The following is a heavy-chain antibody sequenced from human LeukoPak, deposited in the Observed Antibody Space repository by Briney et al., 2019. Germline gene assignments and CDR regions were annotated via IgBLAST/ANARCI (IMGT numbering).Heavy chain of an antibody. CDR2: IKSKTDGGTT. D-gene: IGHD3-10*01. V-gene: IGHV3-15*01. J-gene: IGHJ4*02. CDR3: TTDYTSGNPY. Sequence: PGGSLRLSCAASGFTFSNAWMSWVRQAPGKGLEWVGRIKSKTDGGTTDYAAPVKGRFTISRDDSKNTLYLQMNSLKSDDTGMYYCTTDYTSGNPYWGQGTLVTVSS. CDR1: GFTFSNAW.